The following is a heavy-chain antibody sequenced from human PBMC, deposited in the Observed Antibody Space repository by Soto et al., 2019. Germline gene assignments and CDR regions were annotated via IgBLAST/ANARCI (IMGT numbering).Heavy chain of an antibody. Sequence: SETLSLTCAVSGGSISSGGYSWSWIRQPPGKGLECIGSISYSGTTNYNPSLKSRVTLSMDTSKNHFSLKLNSVTAADTAVYYCARTYNWFDSWGQGTLVTVSS. V-gene: IGHV4-61*03. D-gene: IGHD3-16*01. J-gene: IGHJ5*01. CDR3: ARTYNWFDS. CDR2: ISYSGTT. CDR1: GGSISSGGYS.